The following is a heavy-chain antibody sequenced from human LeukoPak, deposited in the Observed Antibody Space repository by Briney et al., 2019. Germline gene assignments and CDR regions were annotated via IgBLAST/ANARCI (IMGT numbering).Heavy chain of an antibody. Sequence: ETGGSLRLSCAASGFTFSSYAMSWVRQAPGKGLEWVSAISGSGGSTYYADSVKGRFTISRDNSKNTLYLQMNSLRAEDTAVYYCAKDKGPYSFGLSPFDSWGQGTLVTVSS. CDR1: GFTFSSYA. J-gene: IGHJ4*02. CDR3: AKDKGPYSFGLSPFDS. D-gene: IGHD5-18*01. V-gene: IGHV3-23*01. CDR2: ISGSGGST.